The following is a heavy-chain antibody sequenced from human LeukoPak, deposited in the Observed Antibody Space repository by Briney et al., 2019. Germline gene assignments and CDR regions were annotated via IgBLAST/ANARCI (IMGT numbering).Heavy chain of an antibody. Sequence: GGSLRLSCAASGFTFSTYSMNWVRQAPGKGLEWVSFISSSSDAIYYADSVKGRFIISRDNAKNSLYLQMNSLREEDTAVYYCASILRSSSGYYFDYWGQGTLVTVSS. CDR3: ASILRSSSGYYFDY. CDR2: ISSSSDAI. V-gene: IGHV3-48*02. CDR1: GFTFSTYS. J-gene: IGHJ4*02. D-gene: IGHD3-10*01.